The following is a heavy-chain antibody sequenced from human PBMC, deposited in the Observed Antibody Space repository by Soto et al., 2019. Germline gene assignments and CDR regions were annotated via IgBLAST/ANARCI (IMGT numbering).Heavy chain of an antibody. Sequence: SETLSLTCTVSGGSISSSSYYWGWIRQPPGKGLEWIGSIYYSGSTYYNPSLKSRVTISVDTSKNQFSLKLSSVTAADTAVYYCARSDVEKLALDYWGQGTLVTVSS. CDR2: IYYSGST. J-gene: IGHJ4*02. CDR3: ARSDVEKLALDY. CDR1: GGSISSSSYY. D-gene: IGHD6-13*01. V-gene: IGHV4-39*01.